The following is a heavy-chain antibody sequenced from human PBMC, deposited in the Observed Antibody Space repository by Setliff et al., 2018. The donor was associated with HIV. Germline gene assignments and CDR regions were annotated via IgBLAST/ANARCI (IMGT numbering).Heavy chain of an antibody. CDR3: ASYDILTGYYGHYFDY. Sequence: WASVKVSCKASGYKFTGHHIQWMRQAPGQGLEWMGRINPNMGDTQYAQKFQGRIIMTRDTSINTVYMELSSLTSDDTAVYYCASYDILTGYYGHYFDYWGQGTLVTVSS. V-gene: IGHV1-2*06. CDR1: GYKFTGHH. D-gene: IGHD3-9*01. J-gene: IGHJ4*02. CDR2: INPNMGDT.